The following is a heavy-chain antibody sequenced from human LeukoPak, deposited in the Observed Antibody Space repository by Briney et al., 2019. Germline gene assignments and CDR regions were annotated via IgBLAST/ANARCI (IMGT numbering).Heavy chain of an antibody. V-gene: IGHV3-33*01. CDR1: GFTFSSYG. CDR2: IWYDGSNK. D-gene: IGHD4-17*01. CDR3: AREDYGDYFIDY. Sequence: GGSLRLSCAASGFTFSSYGMHWVRQAPGKGLEWVAVIWYDGSNKYYADSVKGRFTISRDNSKNTLYLQMNGLRAEDTAVYYCAREDYGDYFIDYWGQGTLVTVSS. J-gene: IGHJ4*02.